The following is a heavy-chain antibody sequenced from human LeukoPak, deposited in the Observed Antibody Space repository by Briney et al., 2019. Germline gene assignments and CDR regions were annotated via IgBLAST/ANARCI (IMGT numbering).Heavy chain of an antibody. Sequence: GGSLRLSCAASGFTFSNYWMNWVRQAPGKGLEWVANTKQDGGEKSYVDSVKGRFTISRDNAKNSLHLQMNSLRAEDTAVYYCARDRGGSASHRFDAFDIWGQGTMVTVSS. CDR2: TKQDGGEK. CDR3: ARDRGGSASHRFDAFDI. CDR1: GFTFSNYW. V-gene: IGHV3-7*01. D-gene: IGHD3-10*01. J-gene: IGHJ3*02.